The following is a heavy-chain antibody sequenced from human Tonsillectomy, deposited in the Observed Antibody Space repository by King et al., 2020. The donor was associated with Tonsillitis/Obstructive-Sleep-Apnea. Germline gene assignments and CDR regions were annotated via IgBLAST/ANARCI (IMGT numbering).Heavy chain of an antibody. Sequence: QLVQSGAEVKKPGASVKVSCKASGYTFTSYGISWVRQAPGQGLEWMGWISAYNGNTNYAQKLQGRVTMTTDKSTSTAYMELRSLRSDDTAVYYCARDRDRVDYYDSSGYYYHDAFDIWGQGTMVTVSS. J-gene: IGHJ3*02. V-gene: IGHV1-18*01. CDR1: GYTFTSYG. CDR2: ISAYNGNT. D-gene: IGHD3-22*01. CDR3: ARDRDRVDYYDSSGYYYHDAFDI.